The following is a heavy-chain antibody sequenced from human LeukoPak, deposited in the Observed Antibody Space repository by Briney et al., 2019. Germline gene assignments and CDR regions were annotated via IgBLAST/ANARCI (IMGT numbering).Heavy chain of an antibody. CDR3: ARADSSGYYHPIN. V-gene: IGHV3-48*04. D-gene: IGHD3-22*01. J-gene: IGHJ4*02. Sequence: GGSLRLSCAASGFTFSSYSMNWVRQAPGKGLEWVSYISSNSSTIYYADSVEGRFTISRDNAKNSLFLQMNSLRAEDTAVYYCARADSSGYYHPINWGQGTLVTVSS. CDR2: ISSNSSTI. CDR1: GFTFSSYS.